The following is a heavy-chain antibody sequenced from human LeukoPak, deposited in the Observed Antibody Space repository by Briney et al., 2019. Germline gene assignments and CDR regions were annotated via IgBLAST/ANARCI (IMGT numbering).Heavy chain of an antibody. Sequence: PGGSLRLSCAASGFTFSSYWMSWVRQAPGKGLEWVANIKQDGSEKYYVDSVKGRFTISRDNAKNSLYLQMNSLRGEDTAVYYCARDGYSSGWYDFDYWGQGTLVTVSS. V-gene: IGHV3-7*01. J-gene: IGHJ4*02. CDR3: ARDGYSSGWYDFDY. CDR1: GFTFSSYW. D-gene: IGHD6-19*01. CDR2: IKQDGSEK.